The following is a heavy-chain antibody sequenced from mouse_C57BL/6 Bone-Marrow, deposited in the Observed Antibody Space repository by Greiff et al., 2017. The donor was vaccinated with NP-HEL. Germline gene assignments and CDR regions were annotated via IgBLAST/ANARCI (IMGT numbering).Heavy chain of an antibody. V-gene: IGHV5-4*01. Sequence: EVQLVESGGGLVKPGGSLKLSCAASGFTFSSYAMSWVRQTPEKRLEWVATISDGGSYTYYPDNVKGPFTISRDNAKNHLYLQMSQLTSEDTAMYYCARATGTFAMDDWGQGTSVTVSS. CDR3: ARATGTFAMDD. D-gene: IGHD4-1*01. J-gene: IGHJ4*01. CDR1: GFTFSSYA. CDR2: ISDGGSYT.